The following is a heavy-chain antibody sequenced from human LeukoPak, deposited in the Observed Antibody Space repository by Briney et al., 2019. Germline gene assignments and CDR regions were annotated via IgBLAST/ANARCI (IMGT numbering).Heavy chain of an antibody. V-gene: IGHV3-49*04. CDR2: TRSKVFGGTT. D-gene: IGHD2-15*01. CDR1: GFTFGDYA. Sequence: GGSLRLSCTASGFTFGDYAINWVRQAPGRGLEGVGFTRSKVFGGTTDYAASVKGRFTISRDDSKSIAFLQLNSLKTEDTAVYYCGRSYCAGETCYGPLDCCGQGTLVTVSS. J-gene: IGHJ4*02. CDR3: GRSYCAGETCYGPLDC.